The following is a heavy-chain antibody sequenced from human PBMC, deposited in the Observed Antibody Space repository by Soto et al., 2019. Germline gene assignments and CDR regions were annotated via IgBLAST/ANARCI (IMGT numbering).Heavy chain of an antibody. CDR1: GFTFSSYG. J-gene: IGHJ4*02. V-gene: IGHV3-30*18. Sequence: QVQLVESGGGVVQPGRSLRLSCAAPGFTFSSYGMHWVRQAPGKGLEWVAVISYDGINKYYADSVKGRFTISRDNSENTLYLQMNSLRAEDTAVYYCAKSVYNWNDGFFDYWGQGTLVTVSS. CDR3: AKSVYNWNDGFFDY. D-gene: IGHD1-1*01. CDR2: ISYDGINK.